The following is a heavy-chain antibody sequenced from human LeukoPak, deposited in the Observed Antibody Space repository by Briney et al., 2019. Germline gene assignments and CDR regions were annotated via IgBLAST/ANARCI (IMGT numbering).Heavy chain of an antibody. D-gene: IGHD6-13*01. CDR3: TTAPPSSSWYFAFDY. J-gene: IGHJ4*02. CDR2: IKSKTDGGTT. Sequence: GGSLRLSCPASGFTFSNAWMSWVRQAPGKGLEWVGRIKSKTDGGTTDYAAPVKGRFTISRDDSKNTLYLQMNSLKTEDTAVYYCTTAPPSSSWYFAFDYWGQGTLVTVSS. V-gene: IGHV3-15*01. CDR1: GFTFSNAW.